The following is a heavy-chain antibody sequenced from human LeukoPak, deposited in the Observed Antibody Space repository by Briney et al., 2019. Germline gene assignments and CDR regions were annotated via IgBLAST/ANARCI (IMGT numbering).Heavy chain of an antibody. CDR1: GDSITSYY. J-gene: IGHJ3*02. CDR3: ARSRSSSWWFAFDI. V-gene: IGHV4-59*01. CDR2: IHYSGST. D-gene: IGHD6-13*01. Sequence: SETLSLTCTVSGDSITSYYWSWVRQPPGKGLEWIGYIHYSGSTNYNPSLKSRVTISVDTSKNQFSLKLSSVAAADTAVYYCARSRSSSWWFAFDIWGPGTMVTVSS.